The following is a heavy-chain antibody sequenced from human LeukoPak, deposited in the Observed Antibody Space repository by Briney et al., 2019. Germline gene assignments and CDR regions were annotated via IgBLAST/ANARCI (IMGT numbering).Heavy chain of an antibody. D-gene: IGHD3-3*01. J-gene: IGHJ3*02. CDR3: ARVLLYYDFWSGYPRRVDAFDI. V-gene: IGHV4-30-4*01. CDR1: GGSISSGDYY. Sequence: SQTLSLTCTVSGGSISSGDYYWSWIRQPPGKGLEWIGYIYYSGSTYYNPSLKSRVTISVDTSKNQFSLKLSSVTAADTAVYYCARVLLYYDFWSGYPRRVDAFDIWGQGTMVTVSS. CDR2: IYYSGST.